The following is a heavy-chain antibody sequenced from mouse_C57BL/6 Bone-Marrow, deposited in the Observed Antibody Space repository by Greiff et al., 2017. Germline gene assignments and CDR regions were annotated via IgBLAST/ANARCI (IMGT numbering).Heavy chain of an antibody. CDR3: ARRGYYYGSSPFAD. D-gene: IGHD1-1*01. CDR1: GYTFTSYW. V-gene: IGHV1-64*01. CDR2: IHPNSGST. Sequence: QVQLQQPGAELVKPGASVKLSCKASGYTFTSYWMHWVKQRPGQGLEWIGMIHPNSGSTNYNEKFKSKATLTVDKSSSTAYMQLSSLTSEDSAVXYCARRGYYYGSSPFADWGQGTLVTVSA. J-gene: IGHJ3*01.